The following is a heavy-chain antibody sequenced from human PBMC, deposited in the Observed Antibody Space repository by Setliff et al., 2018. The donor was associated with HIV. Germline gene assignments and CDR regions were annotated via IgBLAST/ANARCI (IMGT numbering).Heavy chain of an antibody. CDR1: GFTFSSYA. Sequence: PGGSLRLSCSASGFTFSSYAMHWVRQAPGKGLEYVSAISSNGGSTYYADSVKGRFTISRDNSKNTLYLQMSSLRAEDTAVYYCVKDLVYYDSSGDLDYWGQGTMVTVSS. J-gene: IGHJ4*03. V-gene: IGHV3-64D*09. D-gene: IGHD3-22*01. CDR2: ISSNGGST. CDR3: VKDLVYYDSSGDLDY.